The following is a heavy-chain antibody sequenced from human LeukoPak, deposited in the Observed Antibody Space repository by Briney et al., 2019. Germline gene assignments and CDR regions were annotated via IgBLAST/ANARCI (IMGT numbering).Heavy chain of an antibody. Sequence: ASGKVSCKASGYTFTSYAMNWVRQAPGQGLEWMGWINTNTGNPTYAQGFTGRFVFSLDTSVSTAYLQISSLKAEDTAVYYCARDSIGNDPYYYYYGLDVWGHGTTVTASS. CDR3: ARDSIGNDPYYYYYGLDV. CDR2: INTNTGNP. J-gene: IGHJ6*02. V-gene: IGHV7-4-1*02. D-gene: IGHD1-1*01. CDR1: GYTFTSYA.